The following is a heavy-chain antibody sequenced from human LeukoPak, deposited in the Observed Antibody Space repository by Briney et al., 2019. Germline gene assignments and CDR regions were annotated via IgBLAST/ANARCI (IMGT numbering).Heavy chain of an antibody. V-gene: IGHV3-30*03. D-gene: IGHD4-17*01. CDR1: RFTPSGYD. CDR2: ISYDGSNK. Sequence: GGSLRLSCAESRFTPSGYDMCTVRQAPGKGLEWVTVISYDGSNKYYGDSVKGRFTISRDNSKNTLYLKMNSLRAEDTAVYYRALDGRSGDFDHWGQGTLVTVSS. CDR3: ALDGRSGDFDH. J-gene: IGHJ5*02.